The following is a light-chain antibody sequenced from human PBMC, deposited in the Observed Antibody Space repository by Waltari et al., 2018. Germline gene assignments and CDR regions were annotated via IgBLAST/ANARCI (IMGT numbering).Light chain of an antibody. CDR2: AAS. CDR1: QSISSY. J-gene: IGKJ3*01. Sequence: DIQMTQSPSSLSASVGDRVTITCRASQSISSYLNWYQQKPGKAPKLLIYAASSLQSGVPSRFSGRGSGTDFTLTISSLQPEDFATYYCQQSYSIPGFTFGPGTKVDIK. V-gene: IGKV1-39*01. CDR3: QQSYSIPGFT.